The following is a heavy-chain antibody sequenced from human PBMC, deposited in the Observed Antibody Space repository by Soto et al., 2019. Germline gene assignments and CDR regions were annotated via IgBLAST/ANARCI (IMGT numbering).Heavy chain of an antibody. CDR1: GYTFTSYY. V-gene: IGHV1-46*03. J-gene: IGHJ4*02. Sequence: QVQLVQSGAEVKKPGASVKVSCKASGYTFTSYYMHWVRQAPGQGLEWMGIINPSGGSTSYAQKFQGRVTMTRDTSTSTGYMELSSLRSEDTAVYYCARGGWFGELFPDDPRFDYWGQGTLVTVSS. CDR3: ARGGWFGELFPDDPRFDY. CDR2: INPSGGST. D-gene: IGHD3-10*01.